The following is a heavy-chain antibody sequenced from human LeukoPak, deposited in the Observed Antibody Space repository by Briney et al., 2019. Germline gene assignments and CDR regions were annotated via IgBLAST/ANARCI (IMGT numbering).Heavy chain of an antibody. V-gene: IGHV1-24*01. CDR2: FDPEDGET. CDR3: ATGPYAARLNWYFDL. J-gene: IGHJ2*01. Sequence: ASVKVSCKVSGYTLTELSMHWVRQAPGKGLEWMEGFDPEDGETIYAQKFQGRVTMTEDTSTDTAYMELSSLRSENTAVYYCATGPYAARLNWYFDLWGRGTLVTVSS. CDR1: GYTLTELS. D-gene: IGHD2-2*01.